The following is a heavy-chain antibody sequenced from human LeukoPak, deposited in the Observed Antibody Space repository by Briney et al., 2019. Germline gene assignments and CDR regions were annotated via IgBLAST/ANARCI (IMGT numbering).Heavy chain of an antibody. J-gene: IGHJ4*02. Sequence: GGSLRLSCAASGFTFSDYYMSWLRQAPGKGLEWVSYISSSGSTIYYADSVKGRFTISRDNAKNSLYLQMNSLRAEDTAVYYCARAPIDFWSGYYVYYFDYWGQGTLVTVSS. D-gene: IGHD3-3*01. CDR2: ISSSGSTI. CDR3: ARAPIDFWSGYYVYYFDY. V-gene: IGHV3-11*04. CDR1: GFTFSDYY.